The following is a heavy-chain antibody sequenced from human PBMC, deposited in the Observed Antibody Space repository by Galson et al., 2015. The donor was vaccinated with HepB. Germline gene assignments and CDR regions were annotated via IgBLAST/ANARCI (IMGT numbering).Heavy chain of an antibody. Sequence: SLRLSCAASGFTFSSYAMTWVRQAPGRGLEWVSATSGRGSSTYYADSVKGRFTISRDNSKDTLCLQMNSLRAEDTAVYYCATFMDTSLDVDYWGQGTLVTVSS. D-gene: IGHD5-18*01. CDR1: GFTFSSYA. CDR2: TSGRGSST. V-gene: IGHV3-23*01. CDR3: ATFMDTSLDVDY. J-gene: IGHJ4*02.